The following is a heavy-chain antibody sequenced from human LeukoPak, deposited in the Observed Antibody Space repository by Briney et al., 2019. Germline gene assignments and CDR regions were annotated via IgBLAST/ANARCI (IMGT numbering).Heavy chain of an antibody. D-gene: IGHD3-3*01. CDR3: ARDKPEVEWFRVYYYYGMDV. V-gene: IGHV3-48*02. Sequence: PGGSLRLSCAASGFTFSTYSMNWVRQAPGKGLEWISYISNSSSTINYADSVKGRFTTSRDNAKNPLYLQMDSLRDEDTAVYYCARDKPEVEWFRVYYYYGMDVWGQGTTVSVSS. J-gene: IGHJ6*02. CDR1: GFTFSTYS. CDR2: ISNSSSTI.